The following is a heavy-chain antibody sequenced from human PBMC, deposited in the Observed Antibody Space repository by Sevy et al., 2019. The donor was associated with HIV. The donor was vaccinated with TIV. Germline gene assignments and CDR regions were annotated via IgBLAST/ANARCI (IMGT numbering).Heavy chain of an antibody. V-gene: IGHV3-23*01. J-gene: IGHJ6*02. CDR2: ISGRGAST. CDR1: GFTFSSYA. Sequence: GGSLRLSCAASGFTFSSYAMNWVRQAPGKGLEWVSAISGRGASTYYADSVEGRFTMSRDISKNTLYLQMNSLRAEDTAVYYCAKAPPGHCSSSSCPRAYYYYGMDVWGQGTTVTVSS. CDR3: AKAPPGHCSSSSCPRAYYYYGMDV. D-gene: IGHD2-15*01.